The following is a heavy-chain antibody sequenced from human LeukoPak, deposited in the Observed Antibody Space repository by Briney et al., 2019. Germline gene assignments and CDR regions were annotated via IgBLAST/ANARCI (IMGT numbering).Heavy chain of an antibody. CDR1: GFTFSSYG. J-gene: IGHJ4*02. V-gene: IGHV3-33*01. CDR2: IWYDGSNK. CDR3: ARDGDIVVALGSYFDY. Sequence: PGRSLRLSCAASGFTFSSYGMHWVRQAPGKGLEWVAVIWYDGSNKYYADSVKGRFTISRDNSKNTLYLQMNSLRAGDTAVYYCARDGDIVVALGSYFDYWGQGTLVTVSS. D-gene: IGHD2-21*01.